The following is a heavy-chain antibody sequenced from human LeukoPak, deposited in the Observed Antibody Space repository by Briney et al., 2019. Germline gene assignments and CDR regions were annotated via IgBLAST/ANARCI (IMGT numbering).Heavy chain of an antibody. CDR3: AGDIGVSQFVY. J-gene: IGHJ4*02. Sequence: ASVKVSCKASGYTFSNHGISWVRQAPGQGLEWMGWISNYNGQTEYAQKFQGRVTLTTDTSTSTAYMELRSLTSDDTAVYYCAGDIGVSQFVYWGQGTLVTVSS. CDR2: ISNYNGQT. CDR1: GYTFSNHG. D-gene: IGHD3-10*01. V-gene: IGHV1-18*01.